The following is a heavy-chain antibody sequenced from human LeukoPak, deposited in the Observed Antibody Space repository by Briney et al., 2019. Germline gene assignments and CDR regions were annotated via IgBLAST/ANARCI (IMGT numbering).Heavy chain of an antibody. J-gene: IGHJ4*02. D-gene: IGHD3-3*01. Sequence: GRSLRLSCARSAFTFSRHDMHWVRQAPGKGLEWVAIISNDGSRKYYAHPVEGRFTISRDNSKNTLYLQMDSLRAEDTAVYYCARDRAWNYFDYWGQGTLVTVSS. CDR1: AFTFSRHD. V-gene: IGHV3-30*03. CDR2: ISNDGSRK. CDR3: ARDRAWNYFDY.